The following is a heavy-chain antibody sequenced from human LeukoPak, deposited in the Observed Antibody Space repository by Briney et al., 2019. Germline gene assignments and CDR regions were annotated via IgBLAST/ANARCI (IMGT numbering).Heavy chain of an antibody. CDR3: AKDHSDSGRAFEY. D-gene: IGHD1-26*01. Sequence: GTSLRLSCATSGFTFRTTGVHWVRQGPGKGLEWVALMSSDGINTYYADSVKGRFTVSRDSSRDTLYLQMNSVRPDDTAVYYCAKDHSDSGRAFEYWGRGALVTVSS. CDR1: GFTFRTTG. CDR2: MSSDGINT. J-gene: IGHJ4*02. V-gene: IGHV3-30*18.